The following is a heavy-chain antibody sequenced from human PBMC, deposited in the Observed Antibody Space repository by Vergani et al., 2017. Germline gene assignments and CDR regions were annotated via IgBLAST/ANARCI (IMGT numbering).Heavy chain of an antibody. J-gene: IGHJ3*02. CDR1: GFTFIMHA. CDR3: AKVGRSEVAGTFGAFDI. V-gene: IGHV3-23*01. Sequence: EVQLLESGGDLVQPGGSLRLSCAASGFTFIMHAMSWVRQAPGKGLEWVSTLSASDRRTHYADSVKGRFTISRDNSKNTLFLHMNSLIPEDTAVYYCAKVGRSEVAGTFGAFDIWGQGTMVTVSS. CDR2: LSASDRRT. D-gene: IGHD6-19*01.